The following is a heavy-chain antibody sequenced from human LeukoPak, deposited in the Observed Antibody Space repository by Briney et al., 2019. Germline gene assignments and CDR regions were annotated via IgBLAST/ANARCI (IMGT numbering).Heavy chain of an antibody. D-gene: IGHD6-6*01. V-gene: IGHV4-59*01. J-gene: IGHJ6*03. CDR1: GGSISSYY. Sequence: PSETLSLTCNVSGGSISSYYWSWIRQPPGKGLEWIGYIYYSGRTNYNPSLMSRVTISGDTSKNQISLKLSSVTAADTAVYYCARVYSSSPVYYYYYMDVWGKGTTVTVSS. CDR2: IYYSGRT. CDR3: ARVYSSSPVYYYYYMDV.